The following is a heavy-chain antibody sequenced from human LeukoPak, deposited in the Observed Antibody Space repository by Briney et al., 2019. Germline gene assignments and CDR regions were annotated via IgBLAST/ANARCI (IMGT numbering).Heavy chain of an antibody. J-gene: IGHJ6*04. CDR3: ASATLRCSGGSCYEMDV. D-gene: IGHD2-15*01. CDR1: GGTFSSYT. V-gene: IGHV1-69*06. Sequence: SVKVSCKASGGTFSSYTISWVRQAPGQGLEWMGGIIPLFGTPDYAQKFQDRLTITADKSTSTACMELSSLRSEDTAVYYCASATLRCSGGSCYEMDVWGKGTTVTISS. CDR2: IIPLFGTP.